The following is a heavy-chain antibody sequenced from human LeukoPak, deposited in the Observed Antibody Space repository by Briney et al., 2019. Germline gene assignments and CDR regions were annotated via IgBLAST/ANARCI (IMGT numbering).Heavy chain of an antibody. J-gene: IGHJ2*01. V-gene: IGHV5-51*01. CDR3: ARQFSGGSPLLDFDL. CDR1: GYSFTSYW. Sequence: GESLKISCKGSGYSFTSYWIVWVRRMPGKGLEWMGVIYPGDSDTRYSPSFQGQVTISADKSISTAFLLWSSLKASDTAMYYCARQFSGGSPLLDFDLWGRGTLVTVSS. CDR2: IYPGDSDT. D-gene: IGHD2-15*01.